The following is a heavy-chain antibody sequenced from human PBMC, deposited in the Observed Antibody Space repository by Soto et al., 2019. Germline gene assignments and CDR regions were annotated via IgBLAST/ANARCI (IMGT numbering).Heavy chain of an antibody. CDR1: GYTFTSYD. Sequence: EAPVKVSCKASGYTFTSYDINWVRQATGQGLEWMGWMNPNSGNTGYAQKFQGRVTMTRNTSISTAYMELSSLRSEDTAVYYCARDRGYCGGDCLFQSKLRSYYYYGMDVWGQGTTVTVSS. J-gene: IGHJ6*02. D-gene: IGHD2-21*02. CDR2: MNPNSGNT. CDR3: ARDRGYCGGDCLFQSKLRSYYYYGMDV. V-gene: IGHV1-8*01.